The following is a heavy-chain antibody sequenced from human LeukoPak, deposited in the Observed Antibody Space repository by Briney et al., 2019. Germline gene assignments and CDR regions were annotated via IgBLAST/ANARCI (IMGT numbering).Heavy chain of an antibody. CDR1: GFTLTTYW. CDR3: ARGFDGYYGFDI. J-gene: IGHJ3*02. CDR2: INQDGIEK. V-gene: IGHV3-7*05. Sequence: PGGSLRLSCAASGFTLTTYWMSWVRQAPGKGLEWVANINQDGIEKYYVASVKGRFTISRDNAKNSMSVQMNSLRGEGTAVYYCARGFDGYYGFDIWGQGTMVTVSS. D-gene: IGHD5-24*01.